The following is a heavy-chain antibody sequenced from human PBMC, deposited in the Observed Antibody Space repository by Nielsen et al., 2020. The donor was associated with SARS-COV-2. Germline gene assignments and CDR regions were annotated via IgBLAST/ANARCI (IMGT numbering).Heavy chain of an antibody. Sequence: WIRQPPGKGLEWVAVIWYDGSNKYYADSVKGRFTISRDNSKNTLYLQMNSLRAEDTAVYYCARDQRHYYDSSGYYPSWFDPWGQGTLVTVSS. J-gene: IGHJ5*02. CDR2: IWYDGSNK. CDR3: ARDQRHYYDSSGYYPSWFDP. D-gene: IGHD3-22*01. V-gene: IGHV3-33*01.